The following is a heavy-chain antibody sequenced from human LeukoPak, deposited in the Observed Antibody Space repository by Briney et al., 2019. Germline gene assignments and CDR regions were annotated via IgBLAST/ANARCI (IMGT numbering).Heavy chain of an antibody. D-gene: IGHD6-13*01. J-gene: IGHJ4*02. CDR3: ARAYYSSSWRPLGYFDY. Sequence: GGSLRLSCAASGFTFSDYYMSWIRQAPGKGLEWVSYISSSSSYTNYADSVKGRLTISRDNAKNSLYLQMNSLRAEDTAVYYCARAYYSSSWRPLGYFDYWGQGTLVTAYS. CDR2: ISSSSSYT. V-gene: IGHV3-11*05. CDR1: GFTFSDYY.